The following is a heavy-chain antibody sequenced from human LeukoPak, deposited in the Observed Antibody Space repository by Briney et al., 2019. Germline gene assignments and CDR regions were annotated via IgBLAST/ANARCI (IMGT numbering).Heavy chain of an antibody. D-gene: IGHD7-27*01. CDR2: IRNKANRYTT. CDR1: GFTFSGHH. Sequence: PGGSLRLSCAASGFTFSGHHMGWVRQAPGEGLEWVARIRNKANRYTTEYAASVKGRFTISRDDSENSLYLQMDSLKTEDTAVYYCARSPLGIAPFDYWGQGTLVTVSS. J-gene: IGHJ4*02. V-gene: IGHV3-72*01. CDR3: ARSPLGIAPFDY.